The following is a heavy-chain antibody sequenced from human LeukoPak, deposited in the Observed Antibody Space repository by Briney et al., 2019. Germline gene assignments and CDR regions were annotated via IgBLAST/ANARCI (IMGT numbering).Heavy chain of an antibody. J-gene: IGHJ4*02. D-gene: IGHD6-19*01. Sequence: PGGSLRLSCAASGFTFSSYSMNWVRQAPGKGLEWVSSISSSSSYIYYADSVKGRFTISRDNAKNSLYLQMNSLRAEDTAVYYCAKLEQWLAPFDYWGQGTLVTVSS. V-gene: IGHV3-21*01. CDR3: AKLEQWLAPFDY. CDR2: ISSSSSYI. CDR1: GFTFSSYS.